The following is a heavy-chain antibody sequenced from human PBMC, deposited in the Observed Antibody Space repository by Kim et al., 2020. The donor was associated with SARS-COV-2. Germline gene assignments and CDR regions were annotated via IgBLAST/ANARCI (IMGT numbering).Heavy chain of an antibody. J-gene: IGHJ4*02. CDR2: ITGSSGTI. D-gene: IGHD3-9*01. CDR3: ATSIDWLAHY. Sequence: GGSLRLSCVASGITFSKYSMNWVRQAPGEGLEWISYITGSSGTIYYADSVKGRFSISRDNAENSVYLQMNSLRDEDTADYYCATSIDWLAHYWGQGTLFTVSS. V-gene: IGHV3-48*02. CDR1: GITFSKYS.